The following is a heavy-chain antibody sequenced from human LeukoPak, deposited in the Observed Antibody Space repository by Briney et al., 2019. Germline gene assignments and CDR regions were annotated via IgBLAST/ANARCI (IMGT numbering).Heavy chain of an antibody. D-gene: IGHD5-18*01. V-gene: IGHV4-34*01. CDR1: GGSFSGYY. J-gene: IGHJ4*02. CDR2: IYYSGDS. CDR3: ARAGQLWRRYYFDY. Sequence: PSETLSLTCAVYGGSFSGYYWGWIRQPPGKGLEWIGTIYYSGDSYYNPSLKSRVTISVDTSKNQFSLKLSSVTAADTAVYYCARAGQLWRRYYFDYWGQGTLVTVSS.